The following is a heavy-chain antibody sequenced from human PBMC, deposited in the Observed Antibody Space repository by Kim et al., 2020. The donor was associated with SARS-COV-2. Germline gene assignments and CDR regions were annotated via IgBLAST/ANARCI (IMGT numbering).Heavy chain of an antibody. Sequence: GSLRLSCSVSGIPFSNAWFNWVRQSPGKGLEWVGRIKSKSDGGTSDLAAPVKGRFAISRDDSKNTLYLVMNNVKTDDSAVYYCTTVSMRWGQGTLVTVS. CDR3: TTVSMR. CDR1: GIPFSNAW. D-gene: IGHD2-2*01. V-gene: IGHV3-15*01. J-gene: IGHJ4*02. CDR2: IKSKSDGGTS.